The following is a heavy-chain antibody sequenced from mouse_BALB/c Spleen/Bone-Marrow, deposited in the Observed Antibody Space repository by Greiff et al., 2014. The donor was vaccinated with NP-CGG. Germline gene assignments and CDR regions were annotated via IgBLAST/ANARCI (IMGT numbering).Heavy chain of an antibody. CDR2: IDPGNGDT. J-gene: IGHJ2*01. Sequence: VQLQQSGAELVRSGASVKLSCTASGFNIKDYYMHWVKQRPEQGLEWIGWIDPGNGDTEYAPKFQGKATMTAGTSSNTAYLQLSSLTSEDTAVYYCNAEHGNYHYFDYWGQGTTLTVSS. D-gene: IGHD6-1*01. CDR3: NAEHGNYHYFDY. V-gene: IGHV14-4*02. CDR1: GFNIKDYY.